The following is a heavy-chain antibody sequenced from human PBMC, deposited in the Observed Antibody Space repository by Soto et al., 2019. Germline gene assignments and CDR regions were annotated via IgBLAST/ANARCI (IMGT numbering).Heavy chain of an antibody. V-gene: IGHV4-30-4*01. Sequence: SETLSLTCTVSGGSISSGDYSWSWIRQPPGKGLEWIGYIYYSGDTYYNPSLKSRVTISVDTYKNQFSLKLSSVTAADTAVYYCARGTTPYDYTWGSYRIFDYWGQGTLVTVSS. CDR1: GGSISSGDYS. CDR3: ARGTTPYDYTWGSYRIFDY. J-gene: IGHJ4*02. CDR2: IYYSGDT. D-gene: IGHD3-16*02.